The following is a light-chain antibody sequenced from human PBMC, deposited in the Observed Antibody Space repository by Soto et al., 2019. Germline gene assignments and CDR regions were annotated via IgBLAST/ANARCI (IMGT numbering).Light chain of an antibody. J-gene: IGKJ4*01. CDR2: DTS. Sequence: DIVMTQSPDSLAVSLGERATINCRASQGIGDTLAWYQHKPGQTPRLLIYDTSTRATGVPARFSGSRSGTEFTLTINSLQSEDFAVYYCQRYNNWPLTFGGGTKVDIK. CDR1: QGIGDT. CDR3: QRYNNWPLT. V-gene: IGKV3-15*01.